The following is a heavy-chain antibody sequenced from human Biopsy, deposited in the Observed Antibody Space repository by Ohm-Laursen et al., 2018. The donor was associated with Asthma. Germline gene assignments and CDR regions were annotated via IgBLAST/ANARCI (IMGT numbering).Heavy chain of an antibody. J-gene: IGHJ2*01. D-gene: IGHD3-9*01. Sequence: SLRLSCAASGFTFGDYWMSWIRQAPGKGLEWVSYISSSGTTIFNADSVKGRFTISRDNARNSLYLQMNSLRAKDTAVYYCAREKAYSDILTAYYNGWYFDLWGRGTLVTVSS. V-gene: IGHV3-11*01. CDR2: ISSSGTTI. CDR3: AREKAYSDILTAYYNGWYFDL. CDR1: GFTFGDYW.